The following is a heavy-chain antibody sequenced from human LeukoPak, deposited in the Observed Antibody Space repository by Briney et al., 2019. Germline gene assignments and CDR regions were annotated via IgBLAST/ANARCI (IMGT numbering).Heavy chain of an antibody. D-gene: IGHD3-10*01. CDR1: GGSISSGGYS. Sequence: SQTLSLTCAVSGGSISSGGYSWSWIRQPPGKGLEWIGYIYHSGSTYYNPSLKSRVTISVDRSKNQFPLKLSSVTAADTAVYYCARAKYYYGSGSPHFDYWGQGTLVTVSS. CDR3: ARAKYYYGSGSPHFDY. J-gene: IGHJ4*02. CDR2: IYHSGST. V-gene: IGHV4-30-2*01.